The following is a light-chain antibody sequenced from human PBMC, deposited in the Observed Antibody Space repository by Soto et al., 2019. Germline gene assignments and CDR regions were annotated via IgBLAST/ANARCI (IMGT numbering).Light chain of an antibody. CDR2: AAS. V-gene: IGKV1-39*01. CDR3: QHSYTTPWT. J-gene: IGKJ1*01. Sequence: DIQMTQSPSSLSASVGDIVTITCLASQSINRFLNWYKQKPGKGPELLIYAASNLHSGVPSRFSGSGSGTDFTLTISSLQSEDFATYFCQHSYTTPWTFGQGTKVDIK. CDR1: QSINRF.